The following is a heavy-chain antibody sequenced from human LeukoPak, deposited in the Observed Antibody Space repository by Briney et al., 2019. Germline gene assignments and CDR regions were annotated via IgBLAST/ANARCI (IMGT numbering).Heavy chain of an antibody. D-gene: IGHD3-3*01. CDR3: ARDSSPILGVVPARFDP. CDR2: INHSGST. V-gene: IGHV4-34*01. Sequence: SETLSLTCAVYGGSFSGYYRSWIRQPPGKGLEWIGEINHSGSTNYNPSLKSRVTISVDTSKNQFSLKLSSVTAADTAVYYCARDSSPILGVVPARFDPWGQGTLVTVSS. J-gene: IGHJ5*02. CDR1: GGSFSGYY.